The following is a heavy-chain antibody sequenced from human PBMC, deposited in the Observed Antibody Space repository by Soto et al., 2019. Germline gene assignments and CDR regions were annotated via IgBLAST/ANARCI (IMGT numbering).Heavy chain of an antibody. CDR2: IYYSGST. J-gene: IGHJ5*02. CDR1: GGSISSDY. CDR3: ARDFFVCSDYPTNWFDP. Sequence: SETLSLTCTVSGGSISSDYWSWIRQPPGKGLEWIGYIYYSGSTNYTPSLKSRVTLSVDTSKNQFSLKLTSVTAADAALYYCARDFFVCSDYPTNWFDPCGQGTLVTVSS. V-gene: IGHV4-59*08. D-gene: IGHD2-15*01.